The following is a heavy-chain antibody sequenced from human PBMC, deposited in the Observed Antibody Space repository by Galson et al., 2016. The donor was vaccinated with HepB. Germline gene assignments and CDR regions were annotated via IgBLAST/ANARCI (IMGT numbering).Heavy chain of an antibody. J-gene: IGHJ6*04. Sequence: QESGPGLVRPSETLTLSCAVSGTSVGYSYWAWIRRSAEGRLEYIGDMYYTGDPTYNPSLKSRAVMSMDTSANNFSLKVTSVTPADSGVYYCARMLGTWNAGGGLDLWGKGTTVIVSS. D-gene: IGHD1-1*01. V-gene: IGHV4-4*07. CDR3: ARMLGTWNAGGGLDL. CDR1: GTSVGYSY. CDR2: MYYTGDP.